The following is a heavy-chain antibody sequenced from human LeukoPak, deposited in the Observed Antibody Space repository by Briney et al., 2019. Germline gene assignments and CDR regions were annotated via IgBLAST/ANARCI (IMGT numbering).Heavy chain of an antibody. CDR2: ISYDESQK. CDR1: GFTFGTYG. CDR3: ARDLFTYYDFWSGAASDY. Sequence: GGSLRLSCAASGFTFGTYGMHWVRQAPGKGLGWVAVISYDESQKYYADSVKGRFTISRDNSKNTLYPQMNSLRAEDTAVYYCARDLFTYYDFWSGAASDYWGQGTLVTVSS. V-gene: IGHV3-30*03. D-gene: IGHD3-3*01. J-gene: IGHJ4*02.